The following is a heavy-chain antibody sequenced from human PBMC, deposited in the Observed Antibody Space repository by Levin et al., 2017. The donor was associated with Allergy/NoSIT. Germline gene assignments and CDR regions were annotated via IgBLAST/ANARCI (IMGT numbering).Heavy chain of an antibody. CDR1: GFTFSTHG. D-gene: IGHD3-22*01. Sequence: GESLKISCVASGFTFSTHGMHWVRQAPGEGPEWLAVISYDGTYQFFRDSVNGRFTISRDNSKNTLFLQMSRLRPEDTAVYYCAKSRDDSSGHYFSEIDFWGQGTLVTVSS. CDR3: AKSRDDSSGHYFSEIDF. J-gene: IGHJ4*02. CDR2: ISYDGTYQ. V-gene: IGHV3-30*18.